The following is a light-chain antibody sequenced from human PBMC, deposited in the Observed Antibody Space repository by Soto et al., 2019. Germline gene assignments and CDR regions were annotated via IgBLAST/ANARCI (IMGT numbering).Light chain of an antibody. V-gene: IGKV3-20*01. CDR2: GAS. Sequence: EIVLTQSPGTLSLSPGERATLSCRASQSVSSSYLAWYQQKPGQAPRLLIYGASSRATGIPDRFSGSGSETEFALSISRLEPEDFAVYYCHHYGSSSWTFGQGTKVEIK. J-gene: IGKJ1*01. CDR1: QSVSSSY. CDR3: HHYGSSSWT.